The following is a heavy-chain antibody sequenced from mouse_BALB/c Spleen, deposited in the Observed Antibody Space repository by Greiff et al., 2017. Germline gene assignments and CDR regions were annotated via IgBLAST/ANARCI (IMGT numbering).Heavy chain of an antibody. CDR1: GFTFSSYA. V-gene: IGHV5-9-4*01. Sequence: EVLGVESGGGLVKPGGSLKLSCAASGFTFSSYAMSWVRQSPEKRLEWVAAISSGGSYTYYPDTVTGRFTISRDNAKNTLYLGMSSLRSEDTAMYYCARDRGNWGLFAYWGQGTMVTVSA. J-gene: IGHJ3*01. CDR2: ISSGGSYT. CDR3: ARDRGNWGLFAY. D-gene: IGHD4-1*01.